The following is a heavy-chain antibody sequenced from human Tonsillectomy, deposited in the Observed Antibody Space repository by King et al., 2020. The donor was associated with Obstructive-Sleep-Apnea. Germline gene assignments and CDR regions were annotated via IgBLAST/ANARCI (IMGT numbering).Heavy chain of an antibody. CDR2: ISAYNGNT. Sequence: QLVQSGAEVKKPGASVKVSCKASGYTFTSYGISWVRQAPGQGLECMGWISAYNGNTKYAQKFQGRVTMTTDTSTSTAYTGLRSLRSDDTAVYYCARDPCSSASCPLGGFDYWGQGTLVTVSS. D-gene: IGHD2-2*01. CDR1: GYTFTSYG. CDR3: ARDPCSSASCPLGGFDY. V-gene: IGHV1-18*04. J-gene: IGHJ4*02.